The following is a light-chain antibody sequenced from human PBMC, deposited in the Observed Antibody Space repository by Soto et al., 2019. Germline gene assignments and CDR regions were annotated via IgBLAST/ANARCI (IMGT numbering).Light chain of an antibody. CDR1: QTVSSSY. Sequence: EIVLTQSPGTLSLSPGERATLSCRASQTVSSSYLAWYQQKPGQAPRLLIYGASSRATGIPDRISGSGSGTDSTLTISRLEPEDFAVYFCQQYGSSPLTFGGGTKVEIK. V-gene: IGKV3-20*01. CDR3: QQYGSSPLT. CDR2: GAS. J-gene: IGKJ4*01.